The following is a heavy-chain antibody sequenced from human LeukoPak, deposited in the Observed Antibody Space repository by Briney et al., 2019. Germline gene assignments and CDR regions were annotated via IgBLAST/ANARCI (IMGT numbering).Heavy chain of an antibody. CDR2: IYTSGST. J-gene: IGHJ6*03. CDR3: ARGAYVGIAAGGTTQYYYYMDV. Sequence: SETLSLTCTVSGGSISSGSYYWSWLRQPAGKGLEWIVRIYTSGSTNHNPSRKSRVTISVDTSKNQFSLKLSSVTAADTAVYYCARGAYVGIAAGGTTQYYYYMDVWGKGTTVTISS. V-gene: IGHV4-61*02. CDR1: GGSISSGSYY. D-gene: IGHD6-13*01.